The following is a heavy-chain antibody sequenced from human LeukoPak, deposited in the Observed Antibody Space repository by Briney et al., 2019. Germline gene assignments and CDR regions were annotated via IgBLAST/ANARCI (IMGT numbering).Heavy chain of an antibody. CDR3: ARKESVYYYFDY. V-gene: IGHV4-28*01. CDR2: IYHSGTT. CDR1: GYSITSSSW. D-gene: IGHD3-22*01. Sequence: SETLSLTCAVSGYSITSSSWWGWIRQPPGKGLEWIGYIYHSGTTYYNPSLQSRVTMSVDTSKNQFSLKLSSVTAVDTAVYYCARKESVYYYFDYWGQGTLVTVSS. J-gene: IGHJ4*02.